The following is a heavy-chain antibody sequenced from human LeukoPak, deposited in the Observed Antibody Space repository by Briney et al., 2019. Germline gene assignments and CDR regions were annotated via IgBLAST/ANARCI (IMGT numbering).Heavy chain of an antibody. CDR2: MNPNSGNT. CDR3: ARRSGSRYGMDV. Sequence: ASVKVSCKASGYTFTSYDINWVRQATGQGLEWMGWMNPNSGNTGYAQKFQGRVTMTRNTSISTAYMELSSLRSEDTAVYYCARRSGSRYGMDVWGQGTTVTVSS. V-gene: IGHV1-8*01. D-gene: IGHD1-26*01. CDR1: GYTFTSYD. J-gene: IGHJ6*02.